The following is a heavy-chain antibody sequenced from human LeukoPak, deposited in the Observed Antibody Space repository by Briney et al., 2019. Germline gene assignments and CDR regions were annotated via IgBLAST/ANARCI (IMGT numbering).Heavy chain of an antibody. J-gene: IGHJ5*02. CDR1: GGSISSYY. CDR3: ARRGSSGYLGWFDP. Sequence: SETLSLTCTVSGGSISSYYWSWIRQPPGKGLEWIGYIYYSGSTNYNPSLKSRVTISVDTSKNQFSLKPSSVTAADTAVYYCARRGSSGYLGWFDPWGQGTLVTVSS. D-gene: IGHD3-22*01. V-gene: IGHV4-59*08. CDR2: IYYSGST.